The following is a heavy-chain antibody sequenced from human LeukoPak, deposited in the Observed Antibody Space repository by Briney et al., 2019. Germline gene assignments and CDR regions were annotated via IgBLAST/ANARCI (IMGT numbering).Heavy chain of an antibody. CDR1: GFTFSGYE. J-gene: IGHJ4*02. CDR2: ISTSGSTI. D-gene: IGHD2-2*02. V-gene: IGHV3-48*03. CDR3: PRDPGYCSSTSCYKFFDY. Sequence: PGGSLRLSCAASGFTFSGYEMNWVRQAPGEGLEWVSYISTSGSTIYYADSVKGRFTVSRANDKNSLYLQMNSLRAEDTADYYCPRDPGYCSSTSCYKFFDYWGQGTLVTVSS.